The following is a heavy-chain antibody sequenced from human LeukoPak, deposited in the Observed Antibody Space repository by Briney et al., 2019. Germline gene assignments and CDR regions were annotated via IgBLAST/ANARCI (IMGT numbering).Heavy chain of an antibody. V-gene: IGHV4-30-4*08. CDR2: IYYSGST. Sequence: SETLSLTCTVSGGSISSGDYYWSWIRQPPGKGLEWIGYIYYSGSTYYNPSLKSRVTISVDTSKNQFSLKLSSVTAADTAVYCCARDGSTIGFLDYWGQGTLVTVSS. CDR3: ARDGSTIGFLDY. CDR1: GGSISSGDYY. J-gene: IGHJ4*02. D-gene: IGHD1-7*01.